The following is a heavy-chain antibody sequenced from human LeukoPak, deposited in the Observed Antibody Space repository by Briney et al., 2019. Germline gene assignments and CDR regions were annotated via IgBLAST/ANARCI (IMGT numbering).Heavy chain of an antibody. V-gene: IGHV3-33*01. CDR1: GFTFGSYG. D-gene: IGHD3-22*01. J-gene: IGHJ4*02. CDR3: ARDRHNYYYDSSGYYDY. Sequence: GRSLRLSCAASGFTFGSYGMHWVRQAPGKGLEWVAVIWYDGSNKYYADSVKGRFTISRDNSKNTLYLQMNSLRAEDTAVYYCARDRHNYYYDSSGYYDYWGQGTLVTVSS. CDR2: IWYDGSNK.